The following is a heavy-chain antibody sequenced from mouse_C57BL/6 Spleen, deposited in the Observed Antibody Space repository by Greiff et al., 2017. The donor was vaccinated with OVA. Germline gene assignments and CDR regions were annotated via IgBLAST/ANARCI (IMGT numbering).Heavy chain of an antibody. Sequence: QVQLQQPGAELVKPGASVKVSCKASGYTFTSYWMHWVKQRPGQGLEWIGRIHPSDSDTNYNQKFKGKATLTVDKSSSTAYMQLSSLTSEDSAVYYCAIGDDYDDGPWFAYWGQGTLVTVSA. J-gene: IGHJ3*01. V-gene: IGHV1-74*01. CDR3: AIGDDYDDGPWFAY. CDR2: IHPSDSDT. D-gene: IGHD2-4*01. CDR1: GYTFTSYW.